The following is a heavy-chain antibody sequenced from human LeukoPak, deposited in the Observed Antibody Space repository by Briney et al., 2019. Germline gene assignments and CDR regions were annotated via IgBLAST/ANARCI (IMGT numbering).Heavy chain of an antibody. CDR2: INPSGGST. V-gene: IGHV1-46*01. CDR1: GYTFTIYY. D-gene: IGHD3-16*01. Sequence: ASVRVSCKASGYTFTIYYMHWVRQAPGQGLEWMGIINPSGGSTSYAQKFQGRVTMTRDMSTSTVYMELSSLRSEDTAVYYCARGFTYYYYYMDVWGKGTTVTVSS. CDR3: ARGFTYYYYYMDV. J-gene: IGHJ6*03.